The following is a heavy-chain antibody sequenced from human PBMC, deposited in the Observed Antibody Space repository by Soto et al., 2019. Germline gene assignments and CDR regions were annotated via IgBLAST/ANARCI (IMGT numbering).Heavy chain of an antibody. CDR1: GYTFTSYP. V-gene: IGHV1-3*01. CDR2: INAGNVGT. CDR3: ATDRGGYCSGGSCSEAWFDP. Sequence: ASVKVSCKASGYTFTSYPMNWLRQAPGQRPEWMGWINAGNVGTKYSQKFQGRVSVTRDTSASTAYMQLSRLRSEDTAVYYCATDRGGYCSGGSCSEAWFDPWGQGTLVTVSS. J-gene: IGHJ5*02. D-gene: IGHD2-15*01.